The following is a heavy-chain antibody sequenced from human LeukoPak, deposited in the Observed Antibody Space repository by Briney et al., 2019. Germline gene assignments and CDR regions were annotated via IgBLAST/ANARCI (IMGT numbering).Heavy chain of an antibody. V-gene: IGHV1-2*02. J-gene: IGHJ4*02. CDR2: FNPKTGGT. CDR3: ARDSCLATASLVY. D-gene: IGHD6-13*01. Sequence: ASVKVSCKASGYTFTGYYIHWVRQAPGQGLEWMAWFNPKTGGTHYAQKFQGRVTVTRDTSTNTAYMHLSSLRSDDTAVYYCARDSCLATASLVYWVEGALVSDCS. CDR1: GYTFTGYY.